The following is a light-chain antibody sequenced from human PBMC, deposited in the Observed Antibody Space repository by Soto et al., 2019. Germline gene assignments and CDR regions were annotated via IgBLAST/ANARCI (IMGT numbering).Light chain of an antibody. Sequence: QSALTQPRSVSGSPGQSLTISCTGTSSDVGGYNYVSWYQQHPGKVPKLMIYDVTKRPSGVPDRFSGSKSDNTASLTISGLQSEDEADYYCCSHAGSYTYVFGTGTQLTVL. CDR1: SSDVGGYNY. J-gene: IGLJ1*01. CDR2: DVT. V-gene: IGLV2-11*01. CDR3: CSHAGSYTYV.